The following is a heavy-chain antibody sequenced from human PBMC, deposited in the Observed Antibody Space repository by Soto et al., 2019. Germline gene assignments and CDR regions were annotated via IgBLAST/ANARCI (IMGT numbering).Heavy chain of an antibody. CDR1: GGTFSSYA. CDR3: ARGGSGIAAEEIYYYYGMDV. V-gene: IGHV1-69*13. D-gene: IGHD6-13*01. J-gene: IGHJ6*02. CDR2: IIPIFGTA. Sequence: GASVKVSCKASGGTFSSYAISWVRQAPGQGLEWMGGIIPIFGTANYAQKFQGRVTITADESTSTAYMELSSLRSEDTAVYYCARGGSGIAAEEIYYYYGMDVWGQGTTVTVSS.